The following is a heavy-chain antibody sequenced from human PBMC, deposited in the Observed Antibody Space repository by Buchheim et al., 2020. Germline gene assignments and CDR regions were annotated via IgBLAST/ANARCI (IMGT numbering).Heavy chain of an antibody. CDR2: ISYDGSNK. J-gene: IGHJ6*02. CDR1: GFTFSSYG. V-gene: IGHV3-30*18. CDR3: AKLGAGYYYYYGMDV. Sequence: QVQLVESGGGVVQPGRSLRLSCAASGFTFSSYGMHWVRQAPGKGLEWVAVISYDGSNKYYADSVKGRLTISRDNSKNTLYLQMNSLRAEDTAVYYCAKLGAGYYYYYGMDVWGQGTT. D-gene: IGHD3-16*01.